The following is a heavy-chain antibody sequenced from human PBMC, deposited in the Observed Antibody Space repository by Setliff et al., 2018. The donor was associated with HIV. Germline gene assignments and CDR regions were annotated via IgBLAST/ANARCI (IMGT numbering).Heavy chain of an antibody. D-gene: IGHD2-8*01. Sequence: LRLSCAASGFTVSDTHMTWVRQAPGKGLEWVSFIYSDGRTYYAESVKGRFTISRDDSKNTLYLQMHSLRVEDTAAYYCAKGVKWRDPWGQGIQVTVSS. CDR2: IYSDGRT. V-gene: IGHV3-53*01. CDR3: AKGVKWRDP. CDR1: GFTVSDTH. J-gene: IGHJ5*02.